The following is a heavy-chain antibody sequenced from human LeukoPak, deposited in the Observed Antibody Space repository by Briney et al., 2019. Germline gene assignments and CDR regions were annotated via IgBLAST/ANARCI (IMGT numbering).Heavy chain of an antibody. CDR3: ARDYDFWSGYFND. CDR2: MNPNSGNT. J-gene: IGHJ4*02. CDR1: GYTFTSYD. V-gene: IGHV1-8*01. Sequence: ASVKVSCKASGYTFTSYDINWVREATGQGLEWMGWMNPNSGNTGYAQKFQGRVTMTRNTSISTAYMELSSLRSEDTAVYYCARDYDFWSGYFNDWGQGTLVTVSS. D-gene: IGHD3-3*01.